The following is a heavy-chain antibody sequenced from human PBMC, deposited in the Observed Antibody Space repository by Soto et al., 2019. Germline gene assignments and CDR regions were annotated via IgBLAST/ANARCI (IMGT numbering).Heavy chain of an antibody. CDR2: TYYRSRWYN. CDR1: GDSVSGNSAA. V-gene: IGHV6-1*01. CDR3: ACELTSYVSSDSYLDY. Sequence: SQTLSLTCAISGDSVSGNSAAWNWIRQSPSRGLEWLGRTYYRSRWYNDYAVSVKSRITVTPDTSKNQFSLHLNSVTPEDTAVYYCACELTSYVSSDSYLDYCAQGALVTLYS. D-gene: IGHD6-19*01. J-gene: IGHJ4*02.